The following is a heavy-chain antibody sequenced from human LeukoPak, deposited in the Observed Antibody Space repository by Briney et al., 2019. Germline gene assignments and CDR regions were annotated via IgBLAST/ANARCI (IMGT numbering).Heavy chain of an antibody. CDR1: GGSFSGYY. D-gene: IGHD3-10*01. Sequence: SETLSVTSAVYGGSFSGYYWSWIRQPPGKGMEWIGEIKHSGSTNYNPSLKSRVTISVDTSKNQFSLKLSSVTVADTAVYYCARVRMSYYGSGSYTQRGHYYGMDVWGQGTTVTVSS. CDR2: IKHSGST. J-gene: IGHJ6*02. CDR3: ARVRMSYYGSGSYTQRGHYYGMDV. V-gene: IGHV4-34*01.